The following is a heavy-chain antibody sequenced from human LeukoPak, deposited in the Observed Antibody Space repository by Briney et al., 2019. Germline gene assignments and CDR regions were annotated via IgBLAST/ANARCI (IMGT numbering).Heavy chain of an antibody. CDR1: GGTFSSYA. Sequence: SVKVSCKASGGTFSSYAISWVRQAPGQVLEWMGRIIPIFGIANYAQKFQGRVTITADKSTSTAYMELSSLRSEDTAVYYCARDFSALGIAVAGARGHYYYGIDVWGQGTTVTVSS. CDR2: IIPIFGIA. V-gene: IGHV1-69*04. CDR3: ARDFSALGIAVAGARGHYYYGIDV. D-gene: IGHD6-19*01. J-gene: IGHJ6*02.